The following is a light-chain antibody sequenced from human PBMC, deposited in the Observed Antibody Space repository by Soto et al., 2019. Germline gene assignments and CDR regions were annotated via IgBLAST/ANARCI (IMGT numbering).Light chain of an antibody. CDR3: QQYNNRPPWT. J-gene: IGKJ1*01. Sequence: EIVVTQSPAALSVSPGERATLSCRASQSIGGNLAWYQQKPGQAPRLLIYDVSTRATGIPARFSGRGSGTEFTLTISSLQSEDFALYYCQQYNNRPPWTFGQGT. CDR2: DVS. V-gene: IGKV3-15*01. CDR1: QSIGGN.